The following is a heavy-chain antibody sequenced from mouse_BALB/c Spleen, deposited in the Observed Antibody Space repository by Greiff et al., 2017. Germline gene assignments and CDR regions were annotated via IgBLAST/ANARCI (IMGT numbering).Heavy chain of an antibody. CDR3: ASTGTYYFDY. D-gene: IGHD4-1*02. CDR1: GYSITSGYY. Sequence: EVKLQESGPGLVKPSQSLSLTCSVTGYSITSGYYWNWIRQFPGNKLEWMGYISYDGSNNYNPSLKNRISITRDTSKNQFFLKLNSVTTEDTATYYCASTGTYYFDYWGQGTTLTVSS. J-gene: IGHJ2*01. CDR2: ISYDGSN. V-gene: IGHV3-6*02.